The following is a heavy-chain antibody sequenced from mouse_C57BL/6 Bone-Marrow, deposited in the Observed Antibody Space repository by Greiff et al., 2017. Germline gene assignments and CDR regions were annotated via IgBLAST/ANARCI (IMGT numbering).Heavy chain of an antibody. Sequence: VKLMESGAELMKPGASVKLSCKATGYTFTGYWIAWVKQRPGHGLEWIGEILPGSGSTNYNEKFKGKATFTADTSSNTAYRQLSSLTTEDSALYYCARGEVYSGGRPWCAYWGQGTLVTVSA. J-gene: IGHJ3*01. CDR1: GYTFTGYW. CDR2: ILPGSGST. D-gene: IGHD2-1*01. V-gene: IGHV1-9*01. CDR3: ARGEVYSGGRPWCAY.